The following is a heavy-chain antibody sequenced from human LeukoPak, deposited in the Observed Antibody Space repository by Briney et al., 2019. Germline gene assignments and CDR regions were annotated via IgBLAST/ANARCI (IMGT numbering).Heavy chain of an antibody. Sequence: PGGSLRLSCAASGLTFSDYYMSWIRQAPGKGLEWVSYISSTSSYTNYADSVKGRFTISRDNAKNSLHLQMHSLRAEDTAVYYCARDAGRTYGGNSKSPYFDYWGQGTLVTVSS. CDR1: GLTFSDYY. J-gene: IGHJ4*02. CDR3: ARDAGRTYGGNSKSPYFDY. V-gene: IGHV3-11*05. D-gene: IGHD4-23*01. CDR2: ISSTSSYT.